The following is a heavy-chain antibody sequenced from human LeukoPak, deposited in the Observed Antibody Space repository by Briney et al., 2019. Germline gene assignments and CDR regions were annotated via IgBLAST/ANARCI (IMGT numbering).Heavy chain of an antibody. CDR2: IYYSGST. CDR3: ARGNYDILTGYYWSPYFDY. CDR1: GGSISSYY. Sequence: PSETLSLTCTVSGGSISSYYWSWIRQPPGKGLERIGCIYYSGSTNYNPSLKSRVTISVDTSKNRFSLKLSSVTAADTAVYYCARGNYDILTGYYWSPYFDYWGQGALVTVSS. D-gene: IGHD3-9*01. J-gene: IGHJ4*02. V-gene: IGHV4-59*01.